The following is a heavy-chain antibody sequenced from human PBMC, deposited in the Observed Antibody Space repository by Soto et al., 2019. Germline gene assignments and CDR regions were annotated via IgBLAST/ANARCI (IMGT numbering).Heavy chain of an antibody. CDR1: GFTFSSYE. CDR3: ARDITNYDFRNYGMDV. J-gene: IGHJ6*02. Sequence: EVQLVESGGGLVQPGGSLRLSCAASGFTFSSYEMNWVRQAPGKGLEWVSYISSSGSTIYYADSVKGRFTISRDNAKNSLYLQMNSLRAEDTAVYYCARDITNYDFRNYGMDVWGQGTTVTVSS. D-gene: IGHD3-3*01. V-gene: IGHV3-48*03. CDR2: ISSSGSTI.